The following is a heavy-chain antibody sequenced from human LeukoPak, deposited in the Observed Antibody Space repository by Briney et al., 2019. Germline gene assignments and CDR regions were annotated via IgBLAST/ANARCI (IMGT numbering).Heavy chain of an antibody. Sequence: PGGSLRLSCAASGFTFSSYSMNWVRQAPGKGLEWVSYISSSSSTIYYADSVKGRFTISRDTAKNSLYLQMNSLRDEDTAVYYCARDPSGYYLYYFDYWGQGTLVTVSS. CDR2: ISSSSSTI. CDR1: GFTFSSYS. V-gene: IGHV3-48*02. D-gene: IGHD3-22*01. CDR3: ARDPSGYYLYYFDY. J-gene: IGHJ4*02.